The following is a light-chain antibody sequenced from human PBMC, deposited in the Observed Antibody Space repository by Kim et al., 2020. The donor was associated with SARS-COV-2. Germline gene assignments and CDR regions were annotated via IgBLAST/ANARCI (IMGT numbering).Light chain of an antibody. CDR3: QAWDSSTAV. J-gene: IGLJ3*02. CDR2: QDS. V-gene: IGLV3-1*01. CDR1: TVGDKY. Sequence: VSPGQPASITCSGDTVGDKYSCWYQQKPGQSPVLVIYQDSKRPSGIPERFSGSNSGNTATLTISGTQAMDEADYYCQAWDSSTAVFGGGTQLTVL.